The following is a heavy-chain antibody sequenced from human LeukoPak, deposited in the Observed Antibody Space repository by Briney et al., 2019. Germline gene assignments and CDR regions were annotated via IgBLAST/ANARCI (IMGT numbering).Heavy chain of an antibody. Sequence: GGSLRLSCAASGFTFSDYYMSWVRQAPGKGLEWVSFLSGSGEIIYYADSVKGQFTISRDNAKNSLYLQMNSLRAEDTAVYHCARAGQNNWFDPWGQGTLVTVSS. CDR1: GFTFSDYY. J-gene: IGHJ5*02. V-gene: IGHV3-11*01. CDR2: LSGSGEII. CDR3: ARAGQNNWFDP.